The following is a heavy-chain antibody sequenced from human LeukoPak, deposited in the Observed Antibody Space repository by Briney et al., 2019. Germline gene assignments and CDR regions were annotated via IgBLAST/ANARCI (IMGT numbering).Heavy chain of an antibody. CDR3: SGSSIPYYYYYMDV. CDR2: IYASGST. CDR1: GGSISSYY. D-gene: IGHD3-10*01. J-gene: IGHJ6*03. V-gene: IGHV4-4*07. Sequence: SETLPLTCTVSGGSISSYYWNWIRQPAGKGLEWIGRIYASGSTNYNPSLKSRVTMSVDTSKNQFSLKLSSVTAADTAVYYCSGSSIPYYYYYMDVWGKGTTVTISS.